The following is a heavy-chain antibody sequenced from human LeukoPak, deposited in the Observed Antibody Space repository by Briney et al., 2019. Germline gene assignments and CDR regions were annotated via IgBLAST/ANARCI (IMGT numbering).Heavy chain of an antibody. J-gene: IGHJ4*02. D-gene: IGHD4-17*01. CDR1: GGSFSGYY. CDR2: INHSGNA. CDR3: ARGQGTVATH. Sequence: SETLSLTCAVSGGSFSGYYWTWIRQPPGKGLEWIGEINHSGNANYNPSLKSRVTISLDMSENHFSLKLTSVTAADTAVYYCARGQGTVATHWGQGTLVTVSS. V-gene: IGHV4-34*01.